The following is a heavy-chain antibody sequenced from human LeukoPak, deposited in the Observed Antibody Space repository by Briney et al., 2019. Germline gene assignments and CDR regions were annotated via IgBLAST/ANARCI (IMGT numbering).Heavy chain of an antibody. Sequence: LVKVSCKASGGTFSSYAISWVRQAPGQGLEWLGRIIPILGIANYAQKFQGRVTITADKSTSTAYMELSSLRSEDTAVYYCARAGGYSSSWYRLDYWGQGTLVTVSS. CDR2: IIPILGIA. CDR1: GGTFSSYA. V-gene: IGHV1-69*04. J-gene: IGHJ4*02. D-gene: IGHD6-13*01. CDR3: ARAGGYSSSWYRLDY.